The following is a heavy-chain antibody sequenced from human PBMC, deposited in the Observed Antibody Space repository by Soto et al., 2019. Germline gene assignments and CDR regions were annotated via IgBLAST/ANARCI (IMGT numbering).Heavy chain of an antibody. D-gene: IGHD1-1*01. CDR1: GFTISGKKY. CDR3: ATWHEREHAYDV. J-gene: IGHJ3*01. V-gene: IGHV3-53*01. Sequence: DVQLVESGGGLIQPGESLRLSCAAFGFTISGKKYVAWVRQSPGKGLEWVSALYDLDGSFYAASVKGRFTTSSDSSKTTVYLKMNDLRPDDTAVYYCATWHEREHAYDVWGPGTTVTVSS. CDR2: LYDLDGS.